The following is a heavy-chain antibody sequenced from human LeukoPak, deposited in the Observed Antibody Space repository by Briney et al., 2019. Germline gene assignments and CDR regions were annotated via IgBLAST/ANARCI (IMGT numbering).Heavy chain of an antibody. D-gene: IGHD3-10*01. CDR1: GFTFSSYA. V-gene: IGHV3-30-3*01. CDR2: ISYDGSNK. Sequence: GRSLRLSCAASGFTFSSYAMHWVRQAPGKGLEWVAVISYDGSNKYYADSVKGRFTISRDNAKKSLYLHMNSLRAEDTAVYYCARGLVRGAPKSYYHYYALDVWGQGTTVTVSS. CDR3: ARGLVRGAPKSYYHYYALDV. J-gene: IGHJ6*02.